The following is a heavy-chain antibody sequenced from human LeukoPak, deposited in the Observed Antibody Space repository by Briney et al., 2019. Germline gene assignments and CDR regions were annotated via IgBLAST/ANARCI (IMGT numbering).Heavy chain of an antibody. CDR2: ISAYNANT. CDR1: GYTFISYG. CDR3: ARDGTPYYYDHSGLYPFDY. V-gene: IGHV1-18*01. J-gene: IGHJ4*02. D-gene: IGHD3-22*01. Sequence: ASVKVSCKASGYTFISYGITWVRQAPGQGLEWMGWISAYNANTKYAQKLQGRLTMTTDTSTNTAFMELRSLRSDDTAVYYCARDGTPYYYDHSGLYPFDYWGQGTLVTVSS.